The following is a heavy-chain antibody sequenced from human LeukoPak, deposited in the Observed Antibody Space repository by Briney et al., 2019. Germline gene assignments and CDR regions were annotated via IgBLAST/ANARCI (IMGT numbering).Heavy chain of an antibody. V-gene: IGHV1-8*03. CDR3: ARGLTIFGVADDY. D-gene: IGHD3-3*01. CDR1: GGTFTSYD. CDR2: MNPNSGNT. Sequence: ASVKVSCKASGGTFTSYDINWVRQATGQGLEWMGWMNPNSGNTGYAQKFQGRVTITRNTSISTAYMELSSLRSEDTAVYYCARGLTIFGVADDYWGQGTLVTVSS. J-gene: IGHJ4*02.